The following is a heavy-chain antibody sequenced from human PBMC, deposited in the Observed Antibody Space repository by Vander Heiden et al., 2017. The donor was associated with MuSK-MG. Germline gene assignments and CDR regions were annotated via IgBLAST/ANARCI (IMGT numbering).Heavy chain of an antibody. CDR1: GYSFTTYR. V-gene: IGHV5-51*01. CDR2: IYPYDSDT. Sequence: VKKPGESLRISCKGSGYSFTTYRIGWVRQMPGKGLECMGIIYPYDSDTIYSPSFQGQVTISADKSINTAYLQWSSLKASDTALYYCARTSGSGYGFDYWGQGTLVTVSS. D-gene: IGHD5-12*01. CDR3: ARTSGSGYGFDY. J-gene: IGHJ4*02.